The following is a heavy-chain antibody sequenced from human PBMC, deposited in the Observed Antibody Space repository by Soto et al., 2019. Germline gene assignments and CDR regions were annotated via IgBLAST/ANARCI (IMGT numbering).Heavy chain of an antibody. J-gene: IGHJ4*02. CDR2: ISGSGGST. CDR3: AKDTLLGAAAGTKYYFDY. V-gene: IGHV3-23*01. Sequence: EVQLLESGGGLVQPGGSLRLSCAASGFTFSSYAMSWVRQAPGKGLEWVSAISGSGGSTYYADSVKGRFTISRDNSKNTLYLQMNGLRAEDTAVYYCAKDTLLGAAAGTKYYFDYWGQGTLVTVSS. CDR1: GFTFSSYA. D-gene: IGHD6-13*01.